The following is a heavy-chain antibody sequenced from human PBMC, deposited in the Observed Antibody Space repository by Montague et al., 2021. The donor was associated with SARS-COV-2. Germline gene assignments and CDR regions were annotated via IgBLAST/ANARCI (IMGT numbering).Heavy chain of an antibody. CDR2: VYYSRGT. CDR3: ARQPVLLWFGELFRGGGMDV. J-gene: IGHJ6*02. V-gene: IGHV4-39*01. D-gene: IGHD3-10*01. CDR1: GVSISSSNYY. Sequence: SETLSLTCSVSGVSISSSNYYWGWVRQPPGKGLEWIGSVYYSRGTNYNPSLESRVTISVDTSKNQFSLKLSSVTAADTAVYYCARQPVLLWFGELFRGGGMDVWGQGTTVTVSS.